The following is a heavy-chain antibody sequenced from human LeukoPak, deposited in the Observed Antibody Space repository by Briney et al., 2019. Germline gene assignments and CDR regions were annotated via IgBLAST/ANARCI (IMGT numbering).Heavy chain of an antibody. CDR2: IIPIFGTA. Sequence: ASVKVSCKASGGTFSSYAISWVRQAPGQGLEWKGGIIPIFGTANYAQKFQGRVTITADESTSTAYMELSSLRSEDTAVYYCARGVLELRRGMGWFDPWGQGTLVTVSS. V-gene: IGHV1-69*01. D-gene: IGHD1-7*01. J-gene: IGHJ5*02. CDR3: ARGVLELRRGMGWFDP. CDR1: GGTFSSYA.